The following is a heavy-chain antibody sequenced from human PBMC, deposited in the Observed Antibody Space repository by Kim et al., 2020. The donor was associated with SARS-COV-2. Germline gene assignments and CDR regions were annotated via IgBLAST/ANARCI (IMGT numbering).Heavy chain of an antibody. J-gene: IGHJ5*02. V-gene: IGHV4-61*01. CDR3: GRGAVVVPAAMDWWFDP. D-gene: IGHD2-2*01. CDR1: GGSVSIGSYY. CDR2: IYYSGST. Sequence: SETLSLTCTVSGGSVSIGSYYWSWIRQPPGKGLEWIGYIYYSGSTNYNPSLKSRVTISVDTSKNQFSLKLSSVTAADTAVYYCGRGAVVVPAAMDWWFDPWGQGTLVTVSS.